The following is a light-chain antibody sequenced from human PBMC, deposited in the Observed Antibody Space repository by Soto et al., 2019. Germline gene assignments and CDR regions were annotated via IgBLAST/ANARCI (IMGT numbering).Light chain of an antibody. Sequence: QSALTQPPSASGSPGQSVTISCTGTSSDVGGYNYVSWYQQHPGKAPKLMIYEVSKRPSGVPDRYSGSKSGNTASLTVSGLQAEDEAAYYCSSYAGSNNWVLGGGTKLTVL. CDR1: SSDVGGYNY. CDR2: EVS. V-gene: IGLV2-8*01. CDR3: SSYAGSNNWV. J-gene: IGLJ3*02.